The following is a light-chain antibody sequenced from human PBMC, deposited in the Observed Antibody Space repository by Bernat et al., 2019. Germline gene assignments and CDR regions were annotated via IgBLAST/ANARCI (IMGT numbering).Light chain of an antibody. CDR3: KEYNDWNT. CDR2: GSS. CDR1: QSVNNY. V-gene: IGKV3D-15*01. J-gene: IGKJ2*01. Sequence: SPGERATLSCRASQSVNNYLAWYQKKPVQTPRLLLYGSSSRVTGTPDRFSGSGSGTEVTLTISSLEPADVGIYYCKEYNDWNTFGQGKKVEIK.